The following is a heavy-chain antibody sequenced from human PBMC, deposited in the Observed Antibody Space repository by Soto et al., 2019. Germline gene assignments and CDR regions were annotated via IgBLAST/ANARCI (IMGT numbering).Heavy chain of an antibody. CDR2: ISASGSAT. V-gene: IGHV3-23*01. CDR3: AKDLRLELRGGDY. Sequence: EAQLLESGGALVQPGAYLRLSCAVSGMFSNYAMTWVRQAPGKGLEWVALISASGSATYYADSVKGRFTTSRDNSKNMLYLHMNSLRVEDSAVYYCAKDLRLELRGGDYWGQGTLVTVSS. D-gene: IGHD1-7*01. J-gene: IGHJ4*02. CDR1: GMFSNYA.